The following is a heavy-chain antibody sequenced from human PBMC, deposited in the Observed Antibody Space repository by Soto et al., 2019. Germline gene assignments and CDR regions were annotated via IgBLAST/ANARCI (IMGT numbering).Heavy chain of an antibody. D-gene: IGHD3-10*01. CDR2: IYSGGST. J-gene: IGHJ4*02. V-gene: IGHV3-66*01. CDR3: ASEEIYGSGSSFDY. Sequence: SGGSLRLSCAASGFTVSSNYMSWVRQAPGKGLEWVSVIYSGGSTYYADSVKGRFTISRDNSKNTLYLQMNSLRAEDTAVYYCASEEIYGSGSSFDYWGQGTLVTVSS. CDR1: GFTVSSNY.